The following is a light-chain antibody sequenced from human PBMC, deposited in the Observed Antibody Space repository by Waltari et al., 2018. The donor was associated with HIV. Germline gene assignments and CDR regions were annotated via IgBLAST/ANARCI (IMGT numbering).Light chain of an antibody. Sequence: QSALTQPASVSGSPGQSITISCTGATHDIGIYDLVSWYQKYPGKAPQLIIYGVNTRPSGISNRFSGSRSGNTASLTISALHGDDEADYYCSSYTDSDTLLFGGGTKLTVL. J-gene: IGLJ2*01. CDR1: THDIGIYDL. CDR2: GVN. V-gene: IGLV2-14*01. CDR3: SSYTDSDTLL.